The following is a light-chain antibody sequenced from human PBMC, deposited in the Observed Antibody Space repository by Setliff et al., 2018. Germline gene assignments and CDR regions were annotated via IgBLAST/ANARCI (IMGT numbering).Light chain of an antibody. Sequence: QSALTQPASVSGSPGQRITISCSGTSSDVGGYNYVSWCQQHPGKAPKLMIYDVTNRPSGISNRFSGSKSGNTASLTISGLQAEDDADYYCSSYTTSGTYVFGTGTKVTVL. CDR1: SSDVGGYNY. J-gene: IGLJ1*01. CDR2: DVT. CDR3: SSYTTSGTYV. V-gene: IGLV2-14*03.